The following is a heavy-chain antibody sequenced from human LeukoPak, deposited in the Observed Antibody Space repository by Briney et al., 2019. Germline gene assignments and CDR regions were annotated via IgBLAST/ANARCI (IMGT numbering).Heavy chain of an antibody. V-gene: IGHV4-59*01. CDR1: GGSISSYF. J-gene: IGHJ4*02. D-gene: IGHD4-23*01. CDR3: AKASVTTAVLFDS. Sequence: PSETLSLTCTVSGGSISSYFWNWIRQPPGPGLEWIGYMSNTGITKYNPSLKSRVTISADTSKNQFSLNLNSVTAADTAVYYCAKASVTTAVLFDSWGQGTLVAVSS. CDR2: MSNTGIT.